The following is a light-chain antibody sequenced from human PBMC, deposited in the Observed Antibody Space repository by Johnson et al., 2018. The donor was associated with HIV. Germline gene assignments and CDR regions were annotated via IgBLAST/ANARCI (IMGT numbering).Light chain of an antibody. J-gene: IGLJ1*01. CDR3: GTWDSSLLYV. CDR1: SSNIGNNY. V-gene: IGLV1-51*01. Sequence: QSVLTQPPSVSVAPGQKVTISCSGSSSNIGNNYVSWYQQVPGTAPKLLIFDNNKRPSGIPDRFSGSKSGTSATLGITGLQTGDEADYYCGTWDSSLLYVFGTGTKVTVL. CDR2: DNN.